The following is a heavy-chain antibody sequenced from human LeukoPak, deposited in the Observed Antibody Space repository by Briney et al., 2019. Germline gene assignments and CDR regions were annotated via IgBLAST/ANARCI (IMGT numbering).Heavy chain of an antibody. D-gene: IGHD1-14*01. CDR3: ARVYGPKTTYYYYGMDV. V-gene: IGHV3-74*03. Sequence: PGGSLRLSCAASGFTFSSYWIHWVRQAPGKGLVWLSHINSDGSSTKYADSVKGRFTISRDNAKNTLYLQMNSLRDEDTGVYYCARVYGPKTTYYYYGMDVWGQGTTVTVSS. CDR1: GFTFSSYW. CDR2: INSDGSST. J-gene: IGHJ6*02.